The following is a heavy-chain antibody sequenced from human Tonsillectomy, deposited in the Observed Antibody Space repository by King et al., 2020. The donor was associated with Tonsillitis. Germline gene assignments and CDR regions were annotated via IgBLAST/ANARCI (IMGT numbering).Heavy chain of an antibody. CDR1: GGSISSGGYY. Sequence: QLQESGPGLVKPSQTLSLTCTVSGGSISSGGYYWSWIRQHPGKGLEWIGYIYYSGSTYYNPSLQSRVTISVDTSKNQFSLKLSSVTAADTAVYYCARDASGRGGPAAIDYWGQGTLVTVSS. D-gene: IGHD2-2*01. CDR3: ARDASGRGGPAAIDY. J-gene: IGHJ4*02. CDR2: IYYSGST. V-gene: IGHV4-31*03.